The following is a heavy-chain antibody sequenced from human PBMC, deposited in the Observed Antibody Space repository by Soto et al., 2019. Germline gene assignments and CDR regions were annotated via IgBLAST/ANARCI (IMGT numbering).Heavy chain of an antibody. D-gene: IGHD3-10*01. CDR2: TSYDGRHT. V-gene: IGHV3-30*18. Sequence: QVQLVESGGGVVQPGGSLRLTCAASGFTFSEYGIHWVRQAPGKGLEWVAITSYDGRHTSYVDSVKGRFTISRDNSGNTAFLEMNRLRVEDTAVYCCAKTRNSVINYNYYDNMDVWGQGTTVTVSS. J-gene: IGHJ6*02. CDR1: GFTFSEYG. CDR3: AKTRNSVINYNYYDNMDV.